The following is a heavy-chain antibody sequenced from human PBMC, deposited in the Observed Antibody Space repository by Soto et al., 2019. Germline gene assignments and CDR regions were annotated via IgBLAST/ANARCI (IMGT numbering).Heavy chain of an antibody. CDR3: AKGPDPGAFDI. Sequence: EVQLLESGGGLVQPGGSLRLSCAASGFTFRSYAMSWVRQAPGRGLEWVSTFGGRDFNTYYADSVKGRFTVSRDNDNSALFLQMNGRRSEDTAVYYCAKGPDPGAFDIWGQVTLVTVSS. J-gene: IGHJ3*02. V-gene: IGHV3-23*01. CDR2: FGGRDFNT. D-gene: IGHD3-10*01. CDR1: GFTFRSYA.